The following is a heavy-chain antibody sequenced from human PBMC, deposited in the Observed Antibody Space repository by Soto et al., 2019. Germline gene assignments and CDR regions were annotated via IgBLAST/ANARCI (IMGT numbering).Heavy chain of an antibody. CDR3: ARTFMDTRGYSYGYGP. CDR2: INHSGMT. V-gene: IGHV4-34*01. CDR1: GGSFSVYS. D-gene: IGHD5-18*01. Sequence: GGSFSVYSWSWIRQPPGKGLEWIGDINHSGMTHYNPSLESRVSMSVDSSKNQFSLKLSSVTAADTAVYYCARTFMDTRGYSYGYGPWGQGTLVTVSS. J-gene: IGHJ4*02.